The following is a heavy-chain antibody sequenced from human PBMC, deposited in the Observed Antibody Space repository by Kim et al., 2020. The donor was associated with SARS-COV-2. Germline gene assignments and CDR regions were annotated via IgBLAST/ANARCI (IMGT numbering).Heavy chain of an antibody. J-gene: IGHJ3*01. CDR1: GFTFSTYG. CDR2: IWYDGSKK. V-gene: IGHV3-33*01. Sequence: GGSLRLSCAASGFTFSTYGMHWVRQAPGKGLEWVAVIWYDGSKKYYADSVKGRFSISRDNSKNTLSLQMNSLRAEDTAVYYCVRSRGYCYGTNCYSAATNDAFDVWGQGTMLTVSS. CDR3: VRSRGYCYGTNCYSAATNDAFDV. D-gene: IGHD2-15*01.